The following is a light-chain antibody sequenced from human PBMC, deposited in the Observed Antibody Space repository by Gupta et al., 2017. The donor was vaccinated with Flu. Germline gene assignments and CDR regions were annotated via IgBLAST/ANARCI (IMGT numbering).Light chain of an antibody. CDR1: QGIGNY. CDR2: AAS. CDR3: QQYNTMPYT. J-gene: IGKJ2*01. V-gene: IGKV1-16*02. Sequence: DIKMTQSPSSLSASVGDRVTITCRASQGIGNYLAWFQQKPGEAPKSLIYAASSLQSGVPSKFSGSGSGTDFTLTTSSLQPEDCATYYCQQYNTMPYTFGQGTKLEIK.